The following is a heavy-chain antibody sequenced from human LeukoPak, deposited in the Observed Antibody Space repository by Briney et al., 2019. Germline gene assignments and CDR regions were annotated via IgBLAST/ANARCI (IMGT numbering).Heavy chain of an antibody. CDR1: GFTFSSYA. V-gene: IGHV3-23*01. J-gene: IGHJ6*02. Sequence: GGSLRLSCAASGFTFSSYAMSWVRQAPGKGLEWVSAISGSGGSTYYADSVKGRFTISRDNAKNTLYLQMNSLRAENMAVYYCARDRPRTLYYYYGMDVWGQGTTVTVSS. CDR2: ISGSGGST. CDR3: ARDRPRTLYYYYGMDV.